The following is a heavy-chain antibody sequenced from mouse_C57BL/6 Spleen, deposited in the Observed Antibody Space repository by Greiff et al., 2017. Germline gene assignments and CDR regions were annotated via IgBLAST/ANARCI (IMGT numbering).Heavy chain of an antibody. D-gene: IGHD1-1*01. J-gene: IGHJ4*01. Sequence: EVMLVESEGGLVQPGSSMKLSCTASGFTFSDYYMAWVRQVPEKGLEWVANINYDGSSTYYLDSLKSRFIISRDNAKNILYLQMSSLKSEDTATYYCARGSGSSWDYAMDYWGQGTSVTVSS. CDR3: ARGSGSSWDYAMDY. CDR1: GFTFSDYY. CDR2: INYDGSST. V-gene: IGHV5-16*01.